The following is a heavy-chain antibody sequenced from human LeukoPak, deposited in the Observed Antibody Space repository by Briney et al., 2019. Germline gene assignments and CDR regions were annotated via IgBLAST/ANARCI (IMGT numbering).Heavy chain of an antibody. CDR2: ISWNSGRI. J-gene: IGHJ5*02. CDR1: GFTFDNYA. V-gene: IGHV3-9*01. D-gene: IGHD3-3*01. Sequence: GGSLRLSCAASGFTFDNYAMHWVRQVPGKGLEWVSGISWNSGRIDYADSVKGRFTISRDNAKNSLYLQMNNLRAEDTAVYYCARDQSELDFWSGEGWLDPWGQGTLVTVSS. CDR3: ARDQSELDFWSGEGWLDP.